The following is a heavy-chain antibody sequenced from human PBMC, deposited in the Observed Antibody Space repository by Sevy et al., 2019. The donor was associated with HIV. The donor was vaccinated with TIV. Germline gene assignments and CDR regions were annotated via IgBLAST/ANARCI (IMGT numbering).Heavy chain of an antibody. Sequence: GGSLRLSCVASGSTFSSYVMSWVRQAPGKGLEWVSTISGSGGYTYYADSVKGRFTISRDNSKNTVDLLIISLRAEDTAVYYCAKETASGYLPWGQGNLVTVSS. CDR2: ISGSGGYT. V-gene: IGHV3-23*01. D-gene: IGHD3-3*01. CDR3: AKETASGYLP. J-gene: IGHJ5*02. CDR1: GSTFSSYV.